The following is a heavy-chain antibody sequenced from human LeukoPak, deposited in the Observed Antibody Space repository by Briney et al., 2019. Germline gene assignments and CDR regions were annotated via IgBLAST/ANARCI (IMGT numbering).Heavy chain of an antibody. J-gene: IGHJ4*02. V-gene: IGHV3-30*18. Sequence: SGGSLRLSCAASGFTLSNAWMNWVRQAPGKGLEWVAVISYDGSNKYYADSVKGRFTISRDNSKNTLYLQMNSLRAEDTAVYYCAKDGVDYYDSSGYPTIDYWGQGTLVTVSS. CDR2: ISYDGSNK. D-gene: IGHD3-22*01. CDR1: GFTLSNAW. CDR3: AKDGVDYYDSSGYPTIDY.